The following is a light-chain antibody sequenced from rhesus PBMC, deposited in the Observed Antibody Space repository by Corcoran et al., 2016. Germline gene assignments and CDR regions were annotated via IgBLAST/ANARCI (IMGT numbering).Light chain of an antibody. Sequence: DIVMTQTPLSLPVTPGEPASISCRSSQSLLHSNGDTYLFWYLQKPGQSPQLLIYLASNRASGVPDRFSGSWSGTDVTLEISRVEAEDVGVYCCLQSIQLPLTFGGGTKVELK. V-gene: IGKV2-91*01. CDR1: QSLLHSNGDTY. CDR3: LQSIQLPLT. CDR2: LAS. J-gene: IGKJ4*01.